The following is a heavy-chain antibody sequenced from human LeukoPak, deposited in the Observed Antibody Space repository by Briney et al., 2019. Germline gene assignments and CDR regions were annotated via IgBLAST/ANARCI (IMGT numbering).Heavy chain of an antibody. Sequence: GGYLRLSCVASGFTFSNYWMSWARQAPWQGREWVANIEQDGSQKLHVDSVKGRFTISRDNADSSLYLQTNSLGAEDTAVYYCARAHDYWGQGTLVTVSS. J-gene: IGHJ4*02. V-gene: IGHV3-7*01. CDR2: IEQDGSQK. CDR1: GFTFSNYW. CDR3: ARAHDY.